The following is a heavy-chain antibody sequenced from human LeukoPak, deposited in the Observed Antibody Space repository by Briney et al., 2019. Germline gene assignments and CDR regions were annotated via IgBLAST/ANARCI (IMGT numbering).Heavy chain of an antibody. V-gene: IGHV4-61*01. CDR1: GGFVSSGSYY. CDR2: IYYSGTT. J-gene: IGHJ3*02. Sequence: PSETLSLTCTVSGGFVSSGSYYWSWIRRPPGKGLEWVGYIYYSGTTNYNPSLKSRVTISVDRSKNQFSLKLSSVTAADTAVYFCAREPPGIDDAFDIWGQGTMVTVSS. CDR3: AREPPGIDDAFDI. D-gene: IGHD2-15*01.